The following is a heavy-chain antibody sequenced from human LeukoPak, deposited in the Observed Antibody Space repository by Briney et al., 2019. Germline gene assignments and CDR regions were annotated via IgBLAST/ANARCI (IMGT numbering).Heavy chain of an antibody. Sequence: SETLSLTCTVSGGSISSYYWSWIRQPPGKGPEWIGYIYYSGSTNYNPSLKSRVTISVDTSKNQFSLKLSSVTAADTAVYYCARRGLRVPAAMGAFDIWGQGTMVTVSS. CDR2: IYYSGST. D-gene: IGHD2-2*01. CDR3: ARRGLRVPAAMGAFDI. CDR1: GGSISSYY. V-gene: IGHV4-59*08. J-gene: IGHJ3*02.